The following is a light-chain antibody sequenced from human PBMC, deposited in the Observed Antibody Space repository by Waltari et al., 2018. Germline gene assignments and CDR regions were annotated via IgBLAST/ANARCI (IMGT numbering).Light chain of an antibody. V-gene: IGLV2-8*01. CDR3: SSYAGSNNPVV. J-gene: IGLJ2*01. Sequence: QSALTQPPSASGSPGQSVTISCPGTSSDVVAYNYVPWYQQHPGKAPILMIYELSKRPSGVPDRFSGSKSGNTASLTVSGLQAEDEADYYCSSYAGSNNPVVFGGGTKLTVL. CDR2: ELS. CDR1: SSDVVAYNY.